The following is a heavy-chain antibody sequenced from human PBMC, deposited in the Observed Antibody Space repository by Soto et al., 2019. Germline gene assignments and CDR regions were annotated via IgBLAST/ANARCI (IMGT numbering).Heavy chain of an antibody. CDR2: INHSGST. D-gene: IGHD6-13*01. CDR1: GGSFSGYY. J-gene: IGHJ4*02. Sequence: SETLSLTCAVYGGSFSGYYWRWIRQPPGKGLEWIGEINHSGSTNYNPSLKSRVTISVDTSKNQFSLKLSSVTAADTAVYYCARGLLGIAAAAPSDYWGQGTLVTVSS. CDR3: ARGLLGIAAAAPSDY. V-gene: IGHV4-34*01.